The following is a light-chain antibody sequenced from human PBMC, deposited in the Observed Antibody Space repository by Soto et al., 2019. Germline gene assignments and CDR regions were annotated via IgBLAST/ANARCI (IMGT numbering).Light chain of an antibody. J-gene: IGKJ2*03. V-gene: IGKV3-20*01. CDR2: AAS. Sequence: EIVLTQSPGTLSVSPGERATLSCRASQRVSNNFLAWYQQKPGQAPRLLIYAASSRATGIPDRFSGGGSGTDFTFTISRLEPEDFAVYYCQQYGSSFSFGQGTKLEIK. CDR1: QRVSNNF. CDR3: QQYGSSFS.